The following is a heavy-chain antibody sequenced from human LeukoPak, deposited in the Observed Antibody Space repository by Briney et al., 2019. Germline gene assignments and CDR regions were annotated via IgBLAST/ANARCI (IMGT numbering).Heavy chain of an antibody. V-gene: IGHV3-30*04. CDR3: ARSRSASTSGWYDYFDY. Sequence: PGRSLRLSCAASGFTFSSSAMQWVRQAPGKGLEWVAVISYDGSKKYYAASVKGRFTISRDDSKNTLYMQMNSLRGEDTAVDHCARSRSASTSGWYDYFDYWGRGTLVTVSS. J-gene: IGHJ4*02. D-gene: IGHD6-19*01. CDR2: ISYDGSKK. CDR1: GFTFSSSA.